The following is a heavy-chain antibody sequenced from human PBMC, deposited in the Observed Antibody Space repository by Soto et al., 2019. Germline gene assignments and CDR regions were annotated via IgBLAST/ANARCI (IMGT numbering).Heavy chain of an antibody. J-gene: IGHJ6*02. D-gene: IGHD3-22*01. CDR2: ITSKTDGGTT. CDR1: GFTFSNAW. Sequence: GGSLRLSCAASGFTFSNAWMSWVRQAPGKGLEWVGRITSKTDGGTTDYAAPVKGRFTISRDDSKNTLYLQMNSLKTEDTAVYYCTTAPGRGSGYSLSYGLDVWGQGTTVTVSS. CDR3: TTAPGRGSGYSLSYGLDV. V-gene: IGHV3-15*01.